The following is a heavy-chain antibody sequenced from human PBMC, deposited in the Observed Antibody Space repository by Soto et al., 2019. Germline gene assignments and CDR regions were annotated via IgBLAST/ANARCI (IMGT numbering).Heavy chain of an antibody. D-gene: IGHD6-19*01. J-gene: IGHJ4*02. CDR2: IYYSGST. CDR3: VRREAVAGKAFFDY. V-gene: IGHV4-59*08. Sequence: PSETLSLTCTVSGGSISSYYWSWIRQPPGKGLEWIGYIYYSGSTNYNPSLKSRVTISVDTSKNQFSLKLSSVTAADTAVYYCVRREAVAGKAFFDYWGQGTLVTVSS. CDR1: GGSISSYY.